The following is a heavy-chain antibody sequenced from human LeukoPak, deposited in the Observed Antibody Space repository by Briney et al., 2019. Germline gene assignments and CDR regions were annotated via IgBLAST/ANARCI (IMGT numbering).Heavy chain of an antibody. D-gene: IGHD6-6*01. CDR1: GYTFTSYA. CDR2: INAGNGNT. CDR3: ARDRHSSSSWYVDY. V-gene: IGHV1-3*01. Sequence: GSVKVSCKASGYTFTSYAMHWVRQAPGQRLEWMGWINAGNGNTKYSQKFQGRVTITRDTSASTAYMELSSLRSEDTAVYYCARDRHSSSSWYVDYWGQGTLVTVSS. J-gene: IGHJ4*02.